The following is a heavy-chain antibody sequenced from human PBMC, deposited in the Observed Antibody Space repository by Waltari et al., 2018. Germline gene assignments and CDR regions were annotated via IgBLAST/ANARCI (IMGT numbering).Heavy chain of an antibody. CDR2: IIPMFGTA. CDR1: GGSFSTYA. J-gene: IGHJ4*02. V-gene: IGHV1-69*05. Sequence: QVQLVQSGAELKKPGSSVKVSCKASGGSFSTYAITWVRQAPGQGLEWMGGIIPMFGTANYAQKIQDRVTIITDESMTTAYMELSSLTSEDTAVYYCATLNSADRDYWGQGTLVTVSP. CDR3: ATLNSADRDY.